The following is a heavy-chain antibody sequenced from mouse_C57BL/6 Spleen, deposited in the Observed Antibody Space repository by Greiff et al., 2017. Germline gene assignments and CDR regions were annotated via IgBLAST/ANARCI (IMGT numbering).Heavy chain of an antibody. Sequence: QVQLKQSGAELVRPGTSVKVSCKASGYAFTNYLIEWVKQRPGQGLEWIGVINPGSGGTNYNEKFKGKATLTADKSSSTAYMQLSSLTSEDSAVYFCARDFDGYYFDYWGQGTTLTVSS. CDR3: ARDFDGYYFDY. D-gene: IGHD2-3*01. V-gene: IGHV1-54*01. CDR1: GYAFTNYL. CDR2: INPGSGGT. J-gene: IGHJ2*01.